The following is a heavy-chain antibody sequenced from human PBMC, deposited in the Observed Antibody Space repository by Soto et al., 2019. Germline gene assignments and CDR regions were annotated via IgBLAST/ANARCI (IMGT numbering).Heavy chain of an antibody. Sequence: GGSLRLSCTASGFTFSNYWMSWVRQAPGKGLEWVANIRQDGSEEYYVDSVKGRFTISRDNAKNSLYLQMDSLRAEDTALYYCARDDYTYGVYWGQGSLVTVSS. V-gene: IGHV3-7*03. CDR2: IRQDGSEE. J-gene: IGHJ4*02. CDR1: GFTFSNYW. D-gene: IGHD3-3*01. CDR3: ARDDYTYGVY.